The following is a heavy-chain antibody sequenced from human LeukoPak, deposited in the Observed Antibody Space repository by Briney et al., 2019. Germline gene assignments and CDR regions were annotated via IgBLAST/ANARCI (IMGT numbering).Heavy chain of an antibody. CDR2: ISSSSSYI. Sequence: GGSLRLSCAASGFTFSSYSMNWVRQAPGKGLEWVSSISSSSSYIYYADSVKGRFTISRDNAKNSLYLQMNSLRAEDTAVYYCARDQGSSIAAAQWDVWGKGTTVTVSS. D-gene: IGHD6-13*01. J-gene: IGHJ6*04. V-gene: IGHV3-21*01. CDR3: ARDQGSSIAAAQWDV. CDR1: GFTFSSYS.